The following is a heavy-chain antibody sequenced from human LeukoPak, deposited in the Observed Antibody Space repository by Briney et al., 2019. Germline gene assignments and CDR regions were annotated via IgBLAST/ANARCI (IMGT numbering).Heavy chain of an antibody. Sequence: SVKVSCKASGGTFSSYAISWVRQAPGQGLEWMGGIISIFGTANYAQKFQGRVTITADESTSTAYMELSSLRSEDTAVYYCARGSDGDYVRSGDYWGQGTLVTVPS. CDR2: IISIFGTA. D-gene: IGHD4-17*01. J-gene: IGHJ4*02. CDR1: GGTFSSYA. CDR3: ARGSDGDYVRSGDY. V-gene: IGHV1-69*13.